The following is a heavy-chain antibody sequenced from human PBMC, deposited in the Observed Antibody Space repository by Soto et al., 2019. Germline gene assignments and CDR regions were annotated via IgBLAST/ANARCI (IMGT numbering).Heavy chain of an antibody. CDR3: ARESGVTIFGVVIKAADY. CDR2: IKQDGSEK. V-gene: IGHV3-7*01. D-gene: IGHD3-3*01. J-gene: IGHJ4*02. CDR1: GFTFSSYW. Sequence: EVQLVESGGGLVQPGGSLRLSCAASGFTFSSYWMSWVRQAPGKGLEWVANIKQDGSEKYYVDSVKGRFTISRDNAKNSLYLQMNRLRAEDTAVYYCARESGVTIFGVVIKAADYWGQGTLVTVSS.